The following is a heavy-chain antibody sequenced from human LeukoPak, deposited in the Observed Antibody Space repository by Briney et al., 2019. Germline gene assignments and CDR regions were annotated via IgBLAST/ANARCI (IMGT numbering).Heavy chain of an antibody. D-gene: IGHD5-18*01. CDR2: VCASGTT. V-gene: IGHV4-4*07. CDR1: GASISSYY. J-gene: IGHJ6*03. CDR3: ARDGEGYIDGHYYSYMDV. Sequence: SETLSLTCTVSGASISSYYWSWIRQPPGKGLEWVWGVCASGTTNYNPPLKSRVTMSVDTSKNQISMKLNSVTAADTAVYDCARDGEGYIDGHYYSYMDVWGKGTTVTVSS.